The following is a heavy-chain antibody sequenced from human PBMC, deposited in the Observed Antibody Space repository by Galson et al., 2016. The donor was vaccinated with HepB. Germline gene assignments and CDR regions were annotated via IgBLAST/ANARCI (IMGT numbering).Heavy chain of an antibody. V-gene: IGHV3-30*18. CDR1: GFSFSHYG. D-gene: IGHD2-2*01. J-gene: IGHJ4*02. CDR2: ISYDGRIK. CDR3: AKDWINMLLVVHQGNFLDD. Sequence: SLRLSCAASGFSFSHYGIHWVRQAPGKGLEWVGFISYDGRIKNYADSMKGRFTISRDDSNNTLFLQMNSLRPEDTAVYFCAKDWINMLLVVHQGNFLDDWGQGTLVTVSP.